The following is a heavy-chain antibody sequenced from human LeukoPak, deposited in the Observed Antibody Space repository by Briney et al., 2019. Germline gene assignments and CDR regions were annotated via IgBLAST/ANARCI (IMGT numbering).Heavy chain of an antibody. CDR2: ISYDGSNK. Sequence: PGGSLRLSCAASGFTFSNYGIHWVRQAPGKGLEWVAVISYDGSNKDYADSVKGRFTIPRDNSKNTLYLQMNSLSAEDTATYYCATDREDFSSGYCMDVWGQGTTVTVS. CDR1: GFTFSNYG. CDR3: ATDREDFSSGYCMDV. V-gene: IGHV3-30*03. J-gene: IGHJ6*02. D-gene: IGHD3-3*01.